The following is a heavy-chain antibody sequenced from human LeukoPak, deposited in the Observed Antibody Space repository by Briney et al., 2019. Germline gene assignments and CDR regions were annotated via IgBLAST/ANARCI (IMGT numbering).Heavy chain of an antibody. V-gene: IGHV1-46*01. CDR3: ARIGRTVFDAFDI. J-gene: IGHJ3*02. D-gene: IGHD4-11*01. CDR2: INPSGGST. CDR1: GYSFTSHY. Sequence: ASVKVSCKSSGYSFTSHYMHWVRQAPGQGLEWMGIINPSGGSTSYAQKFQGRVTMTRDTSTSTVYMELSSLRSEDTAVYYCARIGRTVFDAFDIWGQGTMVTVSS.